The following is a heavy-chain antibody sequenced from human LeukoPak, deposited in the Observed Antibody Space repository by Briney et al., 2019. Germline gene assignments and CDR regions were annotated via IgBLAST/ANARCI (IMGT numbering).Heavy chain of an antibody. Sequence: PGRSLRLSCAASGFTFSSYGMHWVRQAPGKGLEWVAFIRYDGSNKYYADSVKGRFTISRDNSKNTLYLQMNSLRAEDTAVYYCAVAGTGYFDYWGQGTLVTVSS. V-gene: IGHV3-33*08. J-gene: IGHJ4*02. CDR3: AVAGTGYFDY. D-gene: IGHD6-19*01. CDR2: IRYDGSNK. CDR1: GFTFSSYG.